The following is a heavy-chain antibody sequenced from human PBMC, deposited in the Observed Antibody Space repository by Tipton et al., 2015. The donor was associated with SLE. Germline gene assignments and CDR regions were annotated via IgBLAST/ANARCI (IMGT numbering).Heavy chain of an antibody. J-gene: IGHJ4*02. CDR1: GGSISSGDYY. Sequence: TLSLTCTVSGGSISSGDYYWSWIRQPPGKGLEWIGYIYYTGSTYYNPSLKSRVTISVDTSKNQFSLKLSSVTAADTAVYYCARDQQFSDFWSATSGFDYWGQGTLVTVSS. CDR3: ARDQQFSDFWSATSGFDY. CDR2: IYYTGST. V-gene: IGHV4-30-4*01. D-gene: IGHD3-3*01.